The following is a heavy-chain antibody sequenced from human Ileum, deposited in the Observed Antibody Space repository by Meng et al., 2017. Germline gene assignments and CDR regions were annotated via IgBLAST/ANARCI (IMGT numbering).Heavy chain of an antibody. CDR2: AGT. V-gene: IGHV4-61*08. CDR3: AGDHWESLDY. D-gene: IGHD7-27*01. J-gene: IGHJ4*02. Sequence: ALQQCAARGLLRPSPTPSRCSAVAGGSISYCDYQWRWTRQPPGKGMEEIGYAGTNYNPSLKSRVTISVDTSKKQFSLKLTSLTAADTAVYYCAGDHWESLDYWGQGILVTVSS. CDR1: GGSISYCDYQ.